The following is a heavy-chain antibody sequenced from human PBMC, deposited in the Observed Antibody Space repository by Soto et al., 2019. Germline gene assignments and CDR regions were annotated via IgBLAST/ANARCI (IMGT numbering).Heavy chain of an antibody. CDR1: GFTVSHYP. J-gene: IGHJ6*02. CDR2: ISFDGSNK. V-gene: IGHV3-30*04. Sequence: QVQLVQSGGGVVQHGRSLRLSCAASGFTVSHYPMHWVRQAPGKGLEWVAVISFDGSNKFYADSVKGRFTISKDNSQNTLYLQMNDLRHEDTAVYYCARLPGPLVSVLYIYPLDARESRSDVDIWGQGTTVTVSS. CDR3: ARLPGPLVSVLYIYPLDARESRSDVDI. D-gene: IGHD2-21*02.